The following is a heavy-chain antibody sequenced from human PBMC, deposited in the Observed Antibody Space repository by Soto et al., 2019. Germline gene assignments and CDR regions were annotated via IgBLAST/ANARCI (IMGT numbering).Heavy chain of an antibody. CDR3: TTDDYGSGFYFDY. V-gene: IGHV3-23*01. D-gene: IGHD3-10*01. CDR1: GFTFSSYA. Sequence: GGSLRLSCAASGFTFSSYAMSWVRQAPGKGLEWVSAISGSGGSIYYADSVKGRFTISRDNAKNSLYLQMNSLKTEDTAVYYCTTDDYGSGFYFDYWGQGTLVTVSS. J-gene: IGHJ4*02. CDR2: ISGSGGSI.